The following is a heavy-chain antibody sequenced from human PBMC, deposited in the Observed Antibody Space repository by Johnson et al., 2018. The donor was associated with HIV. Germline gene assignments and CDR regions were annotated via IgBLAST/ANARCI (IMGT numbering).Heavy chain of an antibody. D-gene: IGHD6-6*01. CDR1: GFTFSSYG. V-gene: IGHV3-30*18. CDR3: AKIKGSSDAFDI. Sequence: QVQLVESGGGVVQPGRSLRLSCAASGFTFSSYGMHWVRQAPGKGLEWVAVISYDGSNKYYADSVKGRFTIPRDNSKNTLYLQMNSLRAEDTAVYYCAKIKGSSDAFDIWGQGTMATVSS. J-gene: IGHJ3*02. CDR2: ISYDGSNK.